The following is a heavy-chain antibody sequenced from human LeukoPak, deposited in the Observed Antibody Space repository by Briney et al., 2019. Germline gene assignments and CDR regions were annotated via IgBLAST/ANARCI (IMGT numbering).Heavy chain of an antibody. V-gene: IGHV4-30-2*01. D-gene: IGHD1-1*01. J-gene: IGHJ4*02. CDR2: IYHSGST. CDR3: ARRQLLYFFDF. CDR1: GGSISSGGYY. Sequence: SQTLSLTCTVSGGSISSGGYYWSWIRQPPGKGLEWIGYIYHSGSTYYNPSLKSRVSMSVDTSKNQFSLSLASVTAADTAVYYCARRQLLYFFDFWGRGTLVTVSS.